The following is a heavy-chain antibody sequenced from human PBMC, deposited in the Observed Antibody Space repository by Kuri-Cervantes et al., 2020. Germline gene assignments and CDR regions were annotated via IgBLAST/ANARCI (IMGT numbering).Heavy chain of an antibody. CDR3: AADGYSSGWYGY. V-gene: IGHV1-58*01. Sequence: SVKVSCKASGFTSTSSAVQWVRQARGQRLEWIGWIVVGSGNTNYAQKFQERVTITRDMSTSTAYMELSSLRSEDTAVYYCAADGYSSGWYGYWGQGTLVTVSS. D-gene: IGHD6-19*01. CDR1: GFTSTSSA. J-gene: IGHJ4*02. CDR2: IVVGSGNT.